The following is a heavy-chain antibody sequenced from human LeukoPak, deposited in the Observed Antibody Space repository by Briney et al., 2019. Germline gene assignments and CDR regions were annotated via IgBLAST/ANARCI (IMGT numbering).Heavy chain of an antibody. J-gene: IGHJ4*02. CDR1: GYTFISYG. V-gene: IGHV1-18*01. D-gene: IGHD1-26*01. Sequence: ASVKVSCKASGYTFISYGISWVRQAPGQGLEWMGWISAYNGNTNYAQKLQGRVTMTTDTSTSTAYMELRSLRSDDTAVYYCARDRFSGSYSQYYFDYWGQGTLVTVSS. CDR3: ARDRFSGSYSQYYFDY. CDR2: ISAYNGNT.